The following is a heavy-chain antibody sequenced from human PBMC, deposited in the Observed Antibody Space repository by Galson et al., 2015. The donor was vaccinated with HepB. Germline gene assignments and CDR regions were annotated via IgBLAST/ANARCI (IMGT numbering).Heavy chain of an antibody. J-gene: IGHJ6*02. CDR2: ISSSGSTI. D-gene: IGHD5-24*01. V-gene: IGHV3-48*03. Sequence: SLRLSCAASGFTFSSYEMNWVRQAPGKGLEWVSYISSSGSTIYYADSVKGRFTISRDNAKNSLYLQMNSLRAEDTAVYYCARENGMTTIVYYYYGMDVWGQGTTVTVSS. CDR3: ARENGMTTIVYYYYGMDV. CDR1: GFTFSSYE.